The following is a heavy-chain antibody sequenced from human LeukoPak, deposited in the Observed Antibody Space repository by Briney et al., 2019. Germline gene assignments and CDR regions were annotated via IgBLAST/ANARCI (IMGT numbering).Heavy chain of an antibody. CDR2: IYYTGST. Sequence: KPSETLSLTCTVSGGSISNYYWSWIRQPPGKGLEWIGDIYYTGSTNYNPSLKSRVTMSVDTSKNQFSLNLKSVTPEDTAVYYCARNLIPEQLVLNFWGQGTLVTVSS. D-gene: IGHD6-13*01. J-gene: IGHJ4*02. CDR1: GGSISNYY. V-gene: IGHV4-59*01. CDR3: ARNLIPEQLVLNF.